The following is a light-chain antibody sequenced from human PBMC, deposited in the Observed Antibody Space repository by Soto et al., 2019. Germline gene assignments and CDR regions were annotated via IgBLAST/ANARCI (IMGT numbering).Light chain of an antibody. Sequence: EIVLTQAPATLSLSPGERATLSCRASQSVSGYLAWYQQKPGQAPRLLIYDTSNRATGIPARFSGSGSGTDFTLTIGSLEPEDFAVYYCQQRINWPPRTWTFGQGTKVDIK. CDR2: DTS. J-gene: IGKJ1*01. CDR1: QSVSGY. CDR3: QQRINWPPRTWT. V-gene: IGKV3-11*01.